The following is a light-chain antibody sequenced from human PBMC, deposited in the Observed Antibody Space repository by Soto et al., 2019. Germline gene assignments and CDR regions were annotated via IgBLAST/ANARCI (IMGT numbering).Light chain of an antibody. CDR2: DNS. V-gene: IGLV1-40*01. CDR3: HSYDVSLRGPA. Sequence: QSVLTQPPSLSGAPGQRGTISCTGSSANIGAGYDVHWYQHLPGTAPKVLIFDNSNRPSGVPDRFSGSKSGTSASLAITGLQAEDEAVYYCHSYDVSLRGPAFGGGTKVTAL. J-gene: IGLJ2*01. CDR1: SANIGAGYD.